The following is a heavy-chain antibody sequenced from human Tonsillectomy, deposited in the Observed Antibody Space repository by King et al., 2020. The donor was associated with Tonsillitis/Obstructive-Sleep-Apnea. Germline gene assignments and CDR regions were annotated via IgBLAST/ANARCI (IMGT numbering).Heavy chain of an antibody. CDR1: GFTFRSYV. J-gene: IGHJ6*03. CDR3: ARDHFMDV. Sequence: VQLVESGGGLGQPGRSLRLSCAASGFTFRSYVMHWVRPAPGKGLDWGADITNYGRNKQYVDSVKVRFTISRDNSKNTLYLQMNSLRAEDTAVYYCARDHFMDVWGKGTTVTVSS. CDR2: ITNYGRNK. V-gene: IGHV3-30*01.